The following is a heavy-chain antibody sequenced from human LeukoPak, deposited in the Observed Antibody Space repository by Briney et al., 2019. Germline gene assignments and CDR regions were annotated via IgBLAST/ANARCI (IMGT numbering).Heavy chain of an antibody. CDR1: GFIFRNYW. CDR2: INPNGITT. D-gene: IGHD4-17*01. CDR3: ARDFAGDRDY. Sequence: GGSLRLSCEASGFIFRNYWMHWVRQAPGKGQVWVARINPNGITTTYTDSVKGRFTISRDNAKNTLYLQMNSLRAEDTAVYYCARDFAGDRDYWGQGTLVTVSS. J-gene: IGHJ4*02. V-gene: IGHV3-74*01.